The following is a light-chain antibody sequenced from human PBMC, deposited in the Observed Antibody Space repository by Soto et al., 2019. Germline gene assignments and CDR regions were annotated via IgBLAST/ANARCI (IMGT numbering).Light chain of an antibody. CDR1: QSLLHGNGYTY. V-gene: IGKV2-28*01. CDR3: MQSLQSRA. Sequence: DIVVTQSPVSLPVTPGEPASIACRSSQSLLHGNGYTYLDWYLQKPGQPPQLLIYMGSNRASGVPDRFSGSGSGTDFTLKISRVEAEDVGVYYCMQSLQSRAFGGGTKV. CDR2: MGS. J-gene: IGKJ4*01.